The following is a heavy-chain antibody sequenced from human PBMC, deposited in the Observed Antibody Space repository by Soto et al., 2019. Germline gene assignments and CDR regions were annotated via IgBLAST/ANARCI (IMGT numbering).Heavy chain of an antibody. D-gene: IGHD1-26*01. J-gene: IGHJ6*02. V-gene: IGHV4-61*01. Sequence: QVQLQESGPGLVKPSETMSLTCTVSGGGGVNSSAYWSWILQPRGKGLEWIGYFFYSGTTTYNPPPGGRVSMSVDAAKNPGPSKLTAVAASGPAVYYCVTAIGRVIMNVWGAGATVTVSS. CDR2: FFYSGTT. CDR1: GGGGVNSSAY. CDR3: VTAIGRVIMNV.